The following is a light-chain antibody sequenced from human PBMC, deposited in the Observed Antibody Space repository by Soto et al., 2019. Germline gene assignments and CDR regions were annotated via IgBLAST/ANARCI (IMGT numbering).Light chain of an antibody. CDR2: GAS. V-gene: IGKV1-39*01. CDR1: QSISSY. CDR3: QQRDSTPRT. J-gene: IGKJ1*01. Sequence: DIQMTQSPSSLSASVGDRVTITCRASQSISSYLNWYQQKPGKAPKLLIYGASSLQSGVPSRFSGSGSGTDFTLTISSLQPEDFATYYCQQRDSTPRTFGQGTKVEIK.